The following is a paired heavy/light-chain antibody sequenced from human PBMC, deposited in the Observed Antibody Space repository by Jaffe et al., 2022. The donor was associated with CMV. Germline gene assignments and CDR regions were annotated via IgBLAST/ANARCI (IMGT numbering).Heavy chain of an antibody. J-gene: IGHJ6*03. Sequence: EVQLVESGGGLVQPGGSLRLSCAASGFTFSSYAMSWVRQAPGKGLEWVSAISGSGGSTYYADSVKGRFTISRDNSKNTLYLQMNSLRAEDTAVYYCAKAPQAPSPLLWFGELYPYYYYYMDVWGKGTTVTVSS. D-gene: IGHD3-10*01. CDR1: GFTFSSYA. CDR2: ISGSGGST. V-gene: IGHV3-23*04. CDR3: AKAPQAPSPLLWFGELYPYYYYYMDV.
Light chain of an antibody. V-gene: IGLV2-14*03. Sequence: QSALTQPASVSGSPGQSITISCTGTSSDVGGYNYVSWYQQHPGKAPKLMIYDVSNRPSGVSNRFSGSKSGNTASLTISGLQAEDEADYYCSSYTSSSTLWVVFGGGTKLTVL. J-gene: IGLJ2*01. CDR3: SSYTSSSTLWVV. CDR1: SSDVGGYNY. CDR2: DVS.